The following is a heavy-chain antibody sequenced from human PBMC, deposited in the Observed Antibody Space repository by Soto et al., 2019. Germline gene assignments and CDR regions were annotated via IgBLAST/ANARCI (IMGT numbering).Heavy chain of an antibody. CDR2: IYYSGST. Sequence: SETLSLTCTVSGGSISSSSYYWGWIRQPPGKGLEWIGSIYYSGSTYYNPSLKSRVTISVDTSKNQFSLKLSSVTAADTAVYYCARHQWSDGLSGWILPFWFDPWGQGTLVTVSS. D-gene: IGHD3-9*01. CDR1: GGSISSSSYY. CDR3: ARHQWSDGLSGWILPFWFDP. J-gene: IGHJ5*02. V-gene: IGHV4-39*01.